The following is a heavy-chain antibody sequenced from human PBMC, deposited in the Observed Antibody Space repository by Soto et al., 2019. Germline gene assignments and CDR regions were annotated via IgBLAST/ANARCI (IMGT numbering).Heavy chain of an antibody. CDR1: GFTFSSYA. V-gene: IGHV3-30-3*01. Sequence: VQLVESGGGVVQPGRSLRLSCAASGFTFSSYAMHWVRQAPGKGLEWVAVISYDGSNKYYADSVKGRFTISIDNSKNTLYLQMNSLRAEDTAVYYSARGGSKHYYYYYCGMDVWGQGTKVTVSS. CDR2: ISYDGSNK. D-gene: IGHD3-16*01. CDR3: ARGGSKHYYYYYCGMDV. J-gene: IGHJ6*02.